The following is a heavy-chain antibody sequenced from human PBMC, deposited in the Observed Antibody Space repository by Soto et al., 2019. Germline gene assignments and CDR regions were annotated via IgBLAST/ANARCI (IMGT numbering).Heavy chain of an antibody. Sequence: QVQLVQSGAEVKKPGSSVKVSCKASGGTFSSYAISWVRQAPGQGLEWMGGIIPIFGTANYAQKFQGRVTITADESTSTAYMELRSLRSEDTAVYYWARASSSPPGEPYYYGMDVWGQGTTGTVSS. D-gene: IGHD6-6*01. CDR2: IIPIFGTA. CDR1: GGTFSSYA. V-gene: IGHV1-69*01. CDR3: ARASSSPPGEPYYYGMDV. J-gene: IGHJ6*02.